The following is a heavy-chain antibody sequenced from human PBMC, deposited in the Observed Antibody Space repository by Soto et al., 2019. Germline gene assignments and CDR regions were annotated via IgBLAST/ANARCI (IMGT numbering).Heavy chain of an antibody. CDR2: INSDGSST. Sequence: GGSLRLSCAASGFTFSSYWMHWVRQAPGKGLVWVSRINSDGSSTSYADSVKGRFTISRDNAKNTLYLQMNSLRAEDTAVYYCAREYYDFWSGYEIGTTRPYYYMDVWGKGTTVTVSS. V-gene: IGHV3-74*01. J-gene: IGHJ6*03. CDR1: GFTFSSYW. D-gene: IGHD3-3*01. CDR3: AREYYDFWSGYEIGTTRPYYYMDV.